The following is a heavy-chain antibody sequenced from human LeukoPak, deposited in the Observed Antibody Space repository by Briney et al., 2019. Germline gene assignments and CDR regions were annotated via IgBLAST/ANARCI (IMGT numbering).Heavy chain of an antibody. CDR3: AELGITMIGGV. Sequence: GGSLRLSCAASGFTFSNYAMNWVRQAPGKGLEWVSAISGSGGSTYYADSVKGRFTISRDNSKNTLYLQMNSLRAEDTAVYYCAELGITMIGGVWGKGTTVTTSS. J-gene: IGHJ6*04. D-gene: IGHD3-10*02. V-gene: IGHV3-23*01. CDR1: GFTFSNYA. CDR2: ISGSGGST.